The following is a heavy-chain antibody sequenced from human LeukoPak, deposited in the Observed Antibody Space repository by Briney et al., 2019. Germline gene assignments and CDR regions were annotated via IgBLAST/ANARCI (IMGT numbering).Heavy chain of an antibody. V-gene: IGHV4-59*01. J-gene: IGHJ4*02. CDR1: GGSISSYY. CDR3: ATSTVGYSSSWLVY. D-gene: IGHD6-6*01. CDR2: IYYSGTT. Sequence: SEPLSLTCTVSGGSISSYYWSWIRQPPGKGLEWIGYIYYSGTTNYNPSLKSRVTISVDTSKNQFSLKLSSVTAADTAVYFCATSTVGYSSSWLVYWGQGTLVTVSS.